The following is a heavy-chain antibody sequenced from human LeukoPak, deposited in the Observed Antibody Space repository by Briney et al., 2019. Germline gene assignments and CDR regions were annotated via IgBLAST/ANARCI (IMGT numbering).Heavy chain of an antibody. J-gene: IGHJ4*02. CDR3: ASKHNSGSINPFDY. CDR1: GLTFSRHW. Sequence: PGGSLRLSCAASGLTFSRHWMSWVRQAPGKGLEWVANIKEDGSEKYYVDSVKGRFTISRDNAKNSLYLQMNSLRAEDTAVYYCASKHNSGSINPFDYWGQGTLVTVSS. CDR2: IKEDGSEK. D-gene: IGHD6-19*01. V-gene: IGHV3-7*01.